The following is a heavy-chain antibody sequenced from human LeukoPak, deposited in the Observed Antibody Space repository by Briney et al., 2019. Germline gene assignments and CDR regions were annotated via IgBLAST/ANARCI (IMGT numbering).Heavy chain of an antibody. CDR3: ARSYKRFLEWTYASYYFDY. V-gene: IGHV3-48*03. J-gene: IGHJ4*02. D-gene: IGHD3-3*01. CDR2: ISSSGSTI. CDR1: GFTFSSYE. Sequence: GGSLRLSCAASGFTFSSYEMNWVRQAPGKGLEWVSYISSSGSTIYYADSVKGRFTISRDNAKNSLYLQMNSLRAEDTAVYYCARSYKRFLEWTYASYYFDYWGQGTLITASS.